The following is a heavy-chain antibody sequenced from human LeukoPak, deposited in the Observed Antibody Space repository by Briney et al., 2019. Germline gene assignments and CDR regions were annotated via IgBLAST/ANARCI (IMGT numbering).Heavy chain of an antibody. CDR1: GFTFSSYS. D-gene: IGHD2-2*01. V-gene: IGHV3-21*01. Sequence: GGSLRLSCAASGFTFSSYSINWVRQAPGKGLEWVSSISSSSSYIFYGDSVKGRFTISRDNAKNSLYLQMNSVRAEDTAVYYCAIGVVVPAAAYKGPLDVWGKGTTVTVSS. CDR2: ISSSSSYI. J-gene: IGHJ6*04. CDR3: AIGVVVPAAAYKGPLDV.